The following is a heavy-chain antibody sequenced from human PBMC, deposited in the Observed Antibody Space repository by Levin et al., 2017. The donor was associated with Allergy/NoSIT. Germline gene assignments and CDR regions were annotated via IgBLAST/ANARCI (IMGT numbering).Heavy chain of an antibody. CDR2: ISSSSSYI. CDR1: GFTFSSYS. Sequence: PGGSLRLSCAASGFTFSSYSMNWVRQAPGKGLEWVSSISSSSSYIYYADSVKGRFTISRDNAKNSLYLQMNSLRAEDTAVYYCARDPLPAASENYYYGMDVWGQGTTVTVSS. D-gene: IGHD2-2*01. CDR3: ARDPLPAASENYYYGMDV. J-gene: IGHJ6*02. V-gene: IGHV3-21*01.